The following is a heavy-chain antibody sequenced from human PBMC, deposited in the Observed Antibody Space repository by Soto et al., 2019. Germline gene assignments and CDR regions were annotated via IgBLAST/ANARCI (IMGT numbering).Heavy chain of an antibody. CDR1: GFTFTSSA. D-gene: IGHD3-10*01. J-gene: IGHJ4*02. Sequence: SVKVSCEASGFTFTSSAMQWVRQARGQRLEWIVLIVVGSGNTNYSXXFEERVTXXRYMSTITAYXELSSXISEDTAVYYCAADPNRGRFDYWGQGTLVTVSS. V-gene: IGHV1-58*02. CDR2: IVVGSGNT. CDR3: AADPNRGRFDY.